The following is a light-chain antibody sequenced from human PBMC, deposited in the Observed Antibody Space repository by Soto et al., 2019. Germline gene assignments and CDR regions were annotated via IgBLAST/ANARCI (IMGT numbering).Light chain of an antibody. V-gene: IGKV3-15*01. Sequence: EIVMTQSPATLSVSPGERATLSCRASQSVSSNLAWYQQKPGQAPRLLIYGASTRATGIPARFSGSGSGTEFTLPISSLQFEDFAVYYCQQDNNWPSITFGQGTRLEIK. CDR3: QQDNNWPSIT. CDR1: QSVSSN. CDR2: GAS. J-gene: IGKJ5*01.